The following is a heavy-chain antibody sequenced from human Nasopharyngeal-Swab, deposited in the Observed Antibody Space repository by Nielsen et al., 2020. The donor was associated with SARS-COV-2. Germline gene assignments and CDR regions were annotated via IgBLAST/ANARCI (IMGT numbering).Heavy chain of an antibody. CDR3: ARSCSTTSCPRGFDY. CDR2: IKQSGSGQ. Sequence: GESLKISCAASGFTFSSYWMSWVRQAPGKGLEWVAHIKQSGSGQYYVDSVKGRFTISRDNAKNSLSLQMNSLRAEDTAVYYCARSCSTTSCPRGFDYWGQGTLVTVSS. V-gene: IGHV3-7*01. J-gene: IGHJ4*02. CDR1: GFTFSSYW. D-gene: IGHD2-2*01.